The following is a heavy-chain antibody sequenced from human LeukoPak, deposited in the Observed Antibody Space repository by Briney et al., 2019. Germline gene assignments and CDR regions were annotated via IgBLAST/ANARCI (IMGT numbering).Heavy chain of an antibody. V-gene: IGHV3-23*01. CDR2: ISGSGGST. J-gene: IGHJ4*02. CDR1: GFTFSSYA. CDR3: AKERYSSSSPTDY. D-gene: IGHD6-13*01. Sequence: PGGSLRLSCAASGFTFSSYAMNWVRQAPGKGLEWVSTISGSGGSTYYADSVKGRFTISRDNSKNTLYLQMNSLRVEDTAVYYCAKERYSSSSPTDYWGQGTLVTVSS.